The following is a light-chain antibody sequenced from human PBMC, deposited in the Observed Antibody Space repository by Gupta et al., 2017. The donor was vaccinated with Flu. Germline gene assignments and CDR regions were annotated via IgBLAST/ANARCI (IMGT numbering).Light chain of an antibody. V-gene: IGKV1-39*01. J-gene: IGKJ2*01. CDR2: AAS. Sequence: DIRMTQSPSSLSASVGDRVSITCRPSQNINSYLNWYQQRPGKAPKLLIYAASSLQTGVPSRFSGGASGTDFTLTISSLQPEDFAIYYCQQSYTSPFNFGQGTRLEMK. CDR3: QQSYTSPFN. CDR1: QNINSY.